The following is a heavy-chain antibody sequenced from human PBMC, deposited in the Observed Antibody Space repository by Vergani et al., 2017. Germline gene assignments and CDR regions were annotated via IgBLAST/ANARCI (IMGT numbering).Heavy chain of an antibody. CDR1: GFTFSSYG. V-gene: IGHV3-30*02. J-gene: IGHJ6*02. CDR3: AKDVGMGYCSGGRSCSVNYCMDL. D-gene: IGHD2-15*01. CDR2: IRYDGSNK. Sequence: QVQLVESGGGVVQPGGSLRLSCAASGFTFSSYGMHWVRQAPGKGPEWVAFIRYDGSNKYYADSVKGRFTISRDNSKNTLYLQMNSLRAEDTAVYYCAKDVGMGYCSGGRSCSVNYCMDLWGQGTTVIVSS.